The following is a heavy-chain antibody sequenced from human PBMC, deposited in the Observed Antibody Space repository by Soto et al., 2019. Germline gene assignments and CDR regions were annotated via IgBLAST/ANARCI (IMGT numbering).Heavy chain of an antibody. CDR1: GFSLSTGGVG. J-gene: IGHJ6*02. Sequence: QITLKESGPTLVKPTQTRTLTCTFSGFSLSTGGVGVGWIRQPPGKALEWLALSYWDDDKRYSPSLKSRLTITKDTSKDQVVLTMTNMDPVDTATYYCVHSRCGGDCLQSYSSHYYYGMDVWGQGTTVTVSS. CDR2: SYWDDDK. V-gene: IGHV2-5*02. CDR3: VHSRCGGDCLQSYSSHYYYGMDV. D-gene: IGHD2-21*02.